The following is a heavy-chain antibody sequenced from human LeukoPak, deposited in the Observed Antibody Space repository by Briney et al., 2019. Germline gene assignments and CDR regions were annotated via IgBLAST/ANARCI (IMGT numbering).Heavy chain of an antibody. V-gene: IGHV3-53*01. CDR3: ARSMVATLGFDY. J-gene: IGHJ4*02. Sequence: GSLRLSCAASGFTFSNAWMSWVRQAPGKGLEWVSVIYSGGTTYYADSVKGRFTISRDNSKNTLYPQMNSLRAEDTAVYYCARSMVATLGFDYWGQGTLVTVSS. CDR1: GFTFSNAW. D-gene: IGHD5-12*01. CDR2: IYSGGTT.